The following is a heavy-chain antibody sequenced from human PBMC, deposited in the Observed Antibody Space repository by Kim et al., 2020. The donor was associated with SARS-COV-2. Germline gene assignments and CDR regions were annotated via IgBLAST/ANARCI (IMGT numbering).Heavy chain of an antibody. CDR3: ARGWGNRPLDH. J-gene: IGHJ5*02. V-gene: IGHV3-20*01. CDR2: ISWDGRTT. CDR1: GFTFDDSG. D-gene: IGHD3-16*01. Sequence: GGSLRLSCAASGFTFDDSGMSWVRQVPGKGLEWVSGISWDGRTTEYADSAKGRFTISRDNAKNSLHLQMKSLRVDDTALYHCARGWGNRPLDHWGQGTLVPVSS.